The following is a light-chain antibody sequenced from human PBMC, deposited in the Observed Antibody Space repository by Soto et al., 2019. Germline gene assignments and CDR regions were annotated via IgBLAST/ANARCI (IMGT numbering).Light chain of an antibody. CDR2: GAS. Sequence: EIVMTQSPATLSVSPGERATLSCRASQSVSSNLAWYQQKPGQAPRLLIYGASTRATGIPARFSGSGSGTEFTLTISRLQSEDFAVYYCQQYNNWPPYTFGQGTK. J-gene: IGKJ2*01. CDR1: QSVSSN. V-gene: IGKV3-15*01. CDR3: QQYNNWPPYT.